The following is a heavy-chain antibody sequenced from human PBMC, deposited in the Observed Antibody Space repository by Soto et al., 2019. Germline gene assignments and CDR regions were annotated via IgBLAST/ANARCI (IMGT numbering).Heavy chain of an antibody. CDR2: IYSGGST. CDR3: ARGDPQQLPSYYYYYYGMDV. V-gene: IGHV3-53*01. D-gene: IGHD6-13*01. CDR1: GFTVSSNY. J-gene: IGHJ6*02. Sequence: GGSLRLSCAASGFTVSSNYMSWVRQAPGKGLEWVSVIYSGGSTYYADSVKGRFTISRDNSKNTLYLQMNSLRAEDTAVYYCARGDPQQLPSYYYYYYGMDVWGQGTTVTVSS.